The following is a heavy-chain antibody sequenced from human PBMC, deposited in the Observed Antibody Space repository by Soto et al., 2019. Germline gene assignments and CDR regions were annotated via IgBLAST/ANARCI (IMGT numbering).Heavy chain of an antibody. J-gene: IGHJ4*02. CDR3: ARDPVGPGIFDY. Sequence: PWGSLKISGAASVFTFNSYDMHWVRQAPGKGLEWVAVIWYDGSNKYYADSVKGRFTISRDNSKNTMYLQMNSLRAEDTAVYYCARDPVGPGIFDYWGQGTLVTVSS. CDR2: IWYDGSNK. V-gene: IGHV3-33*01. D-gene: IGHD1-26*01. CDR1: VFTFNSYD.